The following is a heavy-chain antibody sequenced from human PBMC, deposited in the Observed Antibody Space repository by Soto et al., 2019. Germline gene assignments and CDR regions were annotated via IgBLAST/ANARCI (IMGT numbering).Heavy chain of an antibody. J-gene: IGHJ4*02. CDR2: INYGGDT. CDR3: ARLFGVTAASRCQTEDS. V-gene: IGHV4-39*02. D-gene: IGHD2-2*01. CDR1: GGSISSSAYY. Sequence: QLQLHESGPGLVQPSETLSLSCTVSGGSISSSAYYWAWIRPPPGKGLEWIGTINYGGDTYYNPSLKSRVTLSVATSESHFSLRLSSVAASDPAVYYCARLFGVTAASRCQTEDSWCQGTLFTVSS.